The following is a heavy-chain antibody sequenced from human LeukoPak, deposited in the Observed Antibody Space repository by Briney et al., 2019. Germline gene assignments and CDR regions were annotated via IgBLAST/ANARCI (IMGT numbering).Heavy chain of an antibody. CDR3: ARVGIRSTIFGVVIPLLFDY. CDR2: IYSGGST. CDR1: GFTFSNYW. Sequence: GGSLRLSCAASGFTFSNYWMTWVRQAPGKGLEWVSVIYSGGSTYYADSVKGRFTISRDNSKNTLYLQMNSLRAEDTAVYYCARVGIRSTIFGVVIPLLFDYWGQGTLVTVSS. J-gene: IGHJ4*02. V-gene: IGHV3-66*01. D-gene: IGHD3-3*01.